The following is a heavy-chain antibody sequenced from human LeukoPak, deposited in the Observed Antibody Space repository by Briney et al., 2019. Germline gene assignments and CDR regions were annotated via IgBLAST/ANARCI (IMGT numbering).Heavy chain of an antibody. J-gene: IGHJ4*02. CDR3: ARGRGYYFDY. CDR2: IGTSGYT. CDR1: GFTFSSYD. Sequence: PGGSLRLSCAASGFTFSSYDMHWVRHATGKGLEWVSVIGTSGYTYYPGSVKGRFTIFRENAKNSLYLQMNSLRAGDTAVYYCARGRGYYFDYWGQGTLVTVSS. V-gene: IGHV3-13*01. D-gene: IGHD3-10*01.